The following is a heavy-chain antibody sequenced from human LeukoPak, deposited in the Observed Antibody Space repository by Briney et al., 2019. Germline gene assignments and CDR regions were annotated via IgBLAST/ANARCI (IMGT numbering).Heavy chain of an antibody. J-gene: IGHJ6*03. Sequence: SETLSLACTVSGGSISSYYWSWIRQPPGKGLEWIGYIYYSGSTNYNPSLKSRVTISVDTSKNQFSLKLSSVTAADTAVYYCARLGRSWELLQSPHYYYYYYMDVWGKGTTVTISS. D-gene: IGHD1-26*01. CDR3: ARLGRSWELLQSPHYYYYYYMDV. CDR2: IYYSGST. CDR1: GGSISSYY. V-gene: IGHV4-59*01.